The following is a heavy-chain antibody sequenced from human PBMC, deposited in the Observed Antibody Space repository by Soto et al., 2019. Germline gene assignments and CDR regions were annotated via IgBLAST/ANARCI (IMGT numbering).Heavy chain of an antibody. D-gene: IGHD4-17*01. Sequence: QVQLVQSEAEVRKPGASVKVSCKASGYSFTTHGISWVRRAPGHGLEWMGWISAYNGDTHYVQRFQGRLTMTTGTSTSTAYMELRSLTSDDTAVYYCARDPPFSGILRGTPLMDVWGQGTTVTGSS. CDR3: ARDPPFSGILRGTPLMDV. CDR2: ISAYNGDT. V-gene: IGHV1-18*04. J-gene: IGHJ6*02. CDR1: GYSFTTHG.